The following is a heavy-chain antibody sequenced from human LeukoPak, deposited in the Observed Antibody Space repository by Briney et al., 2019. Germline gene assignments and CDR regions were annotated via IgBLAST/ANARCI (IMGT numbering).Heavy chain of an antibody. CDR3: ARSPGWQGSGWYKHYYYYGMDV. D-gene: IGHD6-19*01. V-gene: IGHV1-8*01. J-gene: IGHJ6*02. Sequence: ASVKVSCKASGYTFTSYDINWVRQATGQGLESMGWMNPNSGNTGYAQKFQGRVTMTRNTSISTAYMELSSLRSEDTAVYYCARSPGWQGSGWYKHYYYYGMDVWGQGTTVTVSS. CDR2: MNPNSGNT. CDR1: GYTFTSYD.